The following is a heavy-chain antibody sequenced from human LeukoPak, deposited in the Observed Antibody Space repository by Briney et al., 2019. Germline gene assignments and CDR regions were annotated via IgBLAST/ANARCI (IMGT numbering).Heavy chain of an antibody. CDR3: ARGENIAGDIVVVVAATSNWFDP. CDR2: IYTSGST. Sequence: SETLSLTCTVSGGSISSYYWSWIRQPAGKGLEWIGRIYTSGSTNYNPSLKSRVTMSVDTSKNQFSLKLSSVTAADTAVYYCARGENIAGDIVVVVAATSNWFDPWGQGTLVTVSS. V-gene: IGHV4-4*07. D-gene: IGHD2-15*01. CDR1: GGSISSYY. J-gene: IGHJ5*02.